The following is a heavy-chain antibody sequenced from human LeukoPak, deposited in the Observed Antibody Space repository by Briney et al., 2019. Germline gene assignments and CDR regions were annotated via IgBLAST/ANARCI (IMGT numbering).Heavy chain of an antibody. CDR1: GGSINSATYY. CDR3: ARALAHCAGNCVTDYFDY. CDR2: IYSSGST. Sequence: SETLSLTCTVSGGSINSATYYWGWIRQPPGKGLEWIGTIYSSGSTSYTPSLESRVTMSVDTSKNQFFLKLTSVTAADTAVYYCARALAHCAGNCVTDYFDYWGQGALVTVSS. J-gene: IGHJ4*02. D-gene: IGHD2-21*01. V-gene: IGHV4-39*01.